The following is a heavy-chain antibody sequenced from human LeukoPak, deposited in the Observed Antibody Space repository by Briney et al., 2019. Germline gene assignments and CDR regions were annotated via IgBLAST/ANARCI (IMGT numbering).Heavy chain of an antibody. J-gene: IGHJ4*02. V-gene: IGHV3-21*01. CDR2: ISRTGSYI. Sequence: RAGGSLRLSCAASGFTFSSYNMNRVRQAPGRGLEWVSSISRTGSYIYYADSVKGRFTISRDNAQNSLYLQMNSLRVEDTAVYYCARVLETDCRGGSCYSGLDYWGQGTLVTVSS. CDR3: ARVLETDCRGGSCYSGLDY. CDR1: GFTFSSYN. D-gene: IGHD2-15*01.